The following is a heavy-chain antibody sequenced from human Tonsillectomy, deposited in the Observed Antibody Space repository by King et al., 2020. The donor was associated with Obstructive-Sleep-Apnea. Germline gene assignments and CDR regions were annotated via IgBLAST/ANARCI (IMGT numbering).Heavy chain of an antibody. CDR1: GFTFDDHA. Sequence: VQLVESGGGLGQPGWSLRLTCAASGFTFDDHAMFWVRQAQGKGLEWVSGISWNSGSIGYADSVKGRFTISRDNTKNSLYLQMNSLRAEDTALYYCARMGYSSSWYYFDYWGQGTLVTVSS. V-gene: IGHV3-9*01. CDR2: ISWNSGSI. J-gene: IGHJ4*02. CDR3: ARMGYSSSWYYFDY. D-gene: IGHD6-13*01.